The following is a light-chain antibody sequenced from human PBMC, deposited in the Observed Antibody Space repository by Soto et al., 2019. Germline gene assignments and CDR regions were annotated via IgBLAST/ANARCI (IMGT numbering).Light chain of an antibody. CDR3: AAWDDSLSCVV. J-gene: IGLJ2*01. CDR2: RNT. CDR1: SSNIGSNY. Sequence: QAVVTQPPSASGTPGQRVTISCSGSSSNIGSNYVYWYQHLPGTAPKLLIYRNTQRPSGVPDRFSGSKSGTSASLAISGLRSEDEADYYCAAWDDSLSCVVFGGGTKLTVL. V-gene: IGLV1-47*01.